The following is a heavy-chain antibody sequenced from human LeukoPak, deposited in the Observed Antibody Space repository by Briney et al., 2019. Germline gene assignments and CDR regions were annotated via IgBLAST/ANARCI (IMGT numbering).Heavy chain of an antibody. CDR2: INHSGST. CDR3: ARPRIRYRPDAFDI. J-gene: IGHJ3*02. CDR1: GGSFSGYY. V-gene: IGHV4-34*01. Sequence: KTSETLSLTCAVYGGSFSGYYWSWIRQPPGKGLEWIGEINHSGSTNYNPSLKSRVTISVDTSKNQFSLKLSSVTAADTAVYYCARPRIRYRPDAFDIWGQGTMVTVSS. D-gene: IGHD2-15*01.